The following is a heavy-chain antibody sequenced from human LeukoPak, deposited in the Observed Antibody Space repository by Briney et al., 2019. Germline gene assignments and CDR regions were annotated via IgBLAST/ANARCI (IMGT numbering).Heavy chain of an antibody. J-gene: IGHJ3*02. CDR2: ITWNSGSI. CDR3: AKDRSGSYYDAFNM. D-gene: IGHD1-26*01. CDR1: GFTFYDYA. V-gene: IGHV3-9*01. Sequence: GGSLRLSCAASGFTFYDYAMHWVRQAPGKGLEWVSGITWNSGSIAYADSVKGRFTISRDNAKNSLYLQMNSLRAEDTALYYCAKDRSGSYYDAFNMWGRGTMVTVSS.